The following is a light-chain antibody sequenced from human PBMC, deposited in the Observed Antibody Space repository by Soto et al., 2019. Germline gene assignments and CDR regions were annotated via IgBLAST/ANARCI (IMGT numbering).Light chain of an antibody. CDR1: HCISNN. V-gene: IGKV3-11*01. CDR3: QLRSNWPRT. J-gene: IGKJ2*01. CDR2: AAS. Sequence: EIVLKQSQATLSLSAGERATLSCRASHCISNNLGWYQQKPGQAPRLLIYAASNMATDNPDRFSGSGSETDFTRTIRSLVPEEFAVYYCQLRSNWPRTFGQGTKLEMK.